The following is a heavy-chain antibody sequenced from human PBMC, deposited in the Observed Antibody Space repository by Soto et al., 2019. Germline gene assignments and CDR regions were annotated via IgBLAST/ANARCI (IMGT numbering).Heavy chain of an antibody. CDR3: ASPLPVGKGVPTFYYYGMDV. CDR2: INHSGRT. J-gene: IGHJ6*02. Sequence: QVQLQQWGAGLLKPSETLSLTCAVYGGSFSGYYWSWIRQPPGKGLEWIGEINHSGRTNYNPSLKSRVTISVDTSKNQFSLKLSSVTAADTAVYSCASPLPVGKGVPTFYYYGMDVWGQGTTVTVSS. D-gene: IGHD2-8*01. V-gene: IGHV4-34*01. CDR1: GGSFSGYY.